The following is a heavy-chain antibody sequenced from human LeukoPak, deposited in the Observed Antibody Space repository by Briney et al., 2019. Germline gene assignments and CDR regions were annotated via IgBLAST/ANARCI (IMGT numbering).Heavy chain of an antibody. V-gene: IGHV3-21*04. J-gene: IGHJ4*02. D-gene: IGHD3-22*01. CDR3: ARSPYYYDSSGYPELDY. CDR1: GFTFSSYS. CDR2: ISSSSSYI. Sequence: GGSLRLSCAASGFTFSSYSMNWVRQAPGKGLEWVSSISSSSSYIYYADSVKGRFTISRDNSKNTLYLQMNSLRAEDTAVYYCARSPYYYDSSGYPELDYWGQGTLVTVSS.